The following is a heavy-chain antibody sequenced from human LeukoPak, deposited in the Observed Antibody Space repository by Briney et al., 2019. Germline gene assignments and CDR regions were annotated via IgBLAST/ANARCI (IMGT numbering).Heavy chain of an antibody. CDR2: ITSSGSI. D-gene: IGHD3-10*01. V-gene: IGHV3-69-1*01. Sequence: PGGSLRLSCAESGFSFTSYTMNSVRQAPRRGLEWVSSITSSGSISYSESVKGGFTASRDNAKNSLYLQKNSLRAEDTAVYYCARRGWFGELFPANYWGQGTLVTVSS. J-gene: IGHJ4*02. CDR1: GFSFTSYT. CDR3: ARRGWFGELFPANY.